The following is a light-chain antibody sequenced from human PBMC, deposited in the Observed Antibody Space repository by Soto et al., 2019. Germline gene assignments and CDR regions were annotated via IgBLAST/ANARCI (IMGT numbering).Light chain of an antibody. CDR2: GTS. V-gene: IGKV3-20*01. Sequence: MVRTQSHAPLSVSPGERATLSCRASQSVSSNLAWYQQKPGQAPRLLMSGTSNRATGTPDRFSGSGSGTDFTLTISRLEPEDFAVYYCQQYGSPPITFGQGTRL. CDR1: QSVSSN. J-gene: IGKJ5*01. CDR3: QQYGSPPIT.